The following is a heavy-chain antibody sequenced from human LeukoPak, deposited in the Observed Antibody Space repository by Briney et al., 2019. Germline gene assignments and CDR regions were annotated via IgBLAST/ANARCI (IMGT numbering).Heavy chain of an antibody. V-gene: IGHV4-30-4*08. D-gene: IGHD1-26*01. Sequence: SETLSLTCTVSGGSISSGDYYWSWIRQPPGKGLEWIGYIYYSGSTYYNPSLKSRVTISVDTSKNQFSLKLSSVTAADTAVYYCARQRWELLRYFDYWGQGTLVTVSS. CDR1: GGSISSGDYY. J-gene: IGHJ4*02. CDR3: ARQRWELLRYFDY. CDR2: IYYSGST.